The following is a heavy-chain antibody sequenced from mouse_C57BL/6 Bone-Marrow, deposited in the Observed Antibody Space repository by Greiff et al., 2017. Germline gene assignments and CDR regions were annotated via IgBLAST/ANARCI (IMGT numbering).Heavy chain of an antibody. J-gene: IGHJ1*03. CDR2: INPNNGGT. CDR3: ATSSGYVLYWYFDV. Sequence: EVQLQQSGPELVKPGASVKISCKASGYTFTDYYMNWVKQSHGKSLEWIGDINPNNGGTSYNQKFKGKATLTVDKSSSTAYMELRSLTSEDSAVYYCATSSGYVLYWYFDVWGTGTTVTVSS. V-gene: IGHV1-26*01. D-gene: IGHD3-2*02. CDR1: GYTFTDYY.